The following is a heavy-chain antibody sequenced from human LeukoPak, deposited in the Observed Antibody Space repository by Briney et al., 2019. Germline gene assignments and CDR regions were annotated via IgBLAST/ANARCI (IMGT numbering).Heavy chain of an antibody. CDR1: GYTFTSYW. CDR2: IYPGDSDT. J-gene: IGHJ5*02. CDR3: TRRGIAAAGTSPNWFDP. V-gene: IGHV5-51*01. D-gene: IGHD6-13*01. Sequence: GESLKISCKGSGYTFTSYWIGWVRQMPGKGLEWMGIIYPGDSDTRYSPSFQGQVTISADKSISTAYLQWSSLKASDTAMYYCTRRGIAAAGTSPNWFDPWGQGTLVTVSS.